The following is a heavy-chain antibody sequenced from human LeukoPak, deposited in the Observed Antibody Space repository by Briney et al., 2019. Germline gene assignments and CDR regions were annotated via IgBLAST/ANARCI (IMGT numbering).Heavy chain of an antibody. CDR3: ARGHSYGPLRY. D-gene: IGHD5-18*01. J-gene: IGHJ4*02. CDR1: GGSLSGYY. V-gene: IGHV4-34*01. CDR2: INHSGST. Sequence: SETLSLTCAVNGGSLSGYYWSWIRQPPGKGLEWIGEINHSGSTNYNPSLKSRVTISVETSKNQFSLNLSSMTAADTAVYYCARGHSYGPLRYWGQGTLVTVSS.